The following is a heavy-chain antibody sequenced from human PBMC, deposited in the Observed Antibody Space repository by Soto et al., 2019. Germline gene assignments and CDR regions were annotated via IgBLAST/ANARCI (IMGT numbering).Heavy chain of an antibody. D-gene: IGHD2-2*03. J-gene: IGHJ3*02. CDR3: ARGTNAVGSESAFDI. Sequence: QVQLVQSGAEVKKPGSSVKVSCQVSGGTFRTFGITWVRQAPGQGLEWMGRIIPILDIADYTQKFQGRVTKTADRSTNTAYMELTSLRSEDTAVYYCARGTNAVGSESAFDIWGQGTMVTVSS. CDR2: IIPILDIA. V-gene: IGHV1-69*04. CDR1: GGTFRTFG.